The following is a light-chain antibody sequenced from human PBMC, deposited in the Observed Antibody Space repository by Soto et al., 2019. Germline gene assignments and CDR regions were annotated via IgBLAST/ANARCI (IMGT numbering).Light chain of an antibody. V-gene: IGLV2-14*01. CDR1: SSDVGGYNS. Sequence: QSALTQPASVSGSPGQSITISCTGSSSDVGGYNSVSWYQQHPGKAPKLMIYEVSNRPLGVSNRFSGSKSGNTASLTISGLQAEDEAESYCSSYSTSSPYVFGTVTKLTVL. CDR2: EVS. CDR3: SSYSTSSPYV. J-gene: IGLJ1*01.